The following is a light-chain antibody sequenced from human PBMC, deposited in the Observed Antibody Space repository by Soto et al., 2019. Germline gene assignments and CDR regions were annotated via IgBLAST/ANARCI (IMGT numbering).Light chain of an antibody. CDR3: SSYTNTSPHVI. V-gene: IGLV2-14*03. CDR2: NVS. CDR1: SSDIGGYNH. Sequence: QSVLTQPASMSGSPGQSITISCTGASSDIGGYNHVSWYQQHPGKAPKLIIYNVSHRPSGVSTRFSGSKYGNTASLIIAGLQAEDEADYFCSSYTNTSPHVIFGGGTKLTVL. J-gene: IGLJ2*01.